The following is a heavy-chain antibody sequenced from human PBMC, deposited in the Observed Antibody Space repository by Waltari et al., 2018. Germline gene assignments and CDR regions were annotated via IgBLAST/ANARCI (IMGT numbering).Heavy chain of an antibody. CDR1: GYSFTSYW. V-gene: IGHV5-51*01. CDR2: IYPGDADT. J-gene: IGHJ5*02. Sequence: EVQLVQSGAEVKKPGESLKISCKGSGYSFTSYWIGWVRQMPGKGLGWMCVIYPGDADTRCSPSFQGQVTISADKSISTAYLQWGSLKVSDTAMYYCARHNVLGSRELVGWFDPWGQGTLVTVSS. CDR3: ARHNVLGSRELVGWFDP. D-gene: IGHD1-26*01.